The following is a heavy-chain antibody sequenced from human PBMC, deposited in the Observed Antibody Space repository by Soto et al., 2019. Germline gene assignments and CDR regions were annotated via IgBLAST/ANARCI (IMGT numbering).Heavy chain of an antibody. Sequence: EVQLVESGGGLVQPGGSLRLSCAASGFTFRGYKMHWVRQAPGKGLQWVSYSSSSGTTIHYSESVKGRFTISRDTAKHSLYLQLSGLRAEDTAVYYCARRIWDPEVVAVATRGAFDVWGQGTMVSVSS. D-gene: IGHD2-21*01. CDR3: ARRIWDPEVVAVATRGAFDV. J-gene: IGHJ3*01. CDR2: SSSSGTTI. CDR1: GFTFRGYK. V-gene: IGHV3-48*03.